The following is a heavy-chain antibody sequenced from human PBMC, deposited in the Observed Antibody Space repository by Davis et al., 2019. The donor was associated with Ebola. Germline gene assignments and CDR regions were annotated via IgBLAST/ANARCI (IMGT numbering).Heavy chain of an antibody. J-gene: IGHJ4*02. D-gene: IGHD4-23*01. CDR3: VRDPLLHGKTFDS. Sequence: HTGGSLRLSCAASGFTFSAYWMHWVRQVPGKGPVWVSYITSDGSTTTYADSVTGRFTISRDNARNTLYLQMNSLRAEDTAVYYCVRDPLLHGKTFDSWGQGTLVTVSS. CDR2: ITSDGSTT. V-gene: IGHV3-74*01. CDR1: GFTFSAYW.